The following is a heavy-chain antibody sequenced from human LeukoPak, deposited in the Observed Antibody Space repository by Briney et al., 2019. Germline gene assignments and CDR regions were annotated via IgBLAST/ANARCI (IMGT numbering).Heavy chain of an antibody. D-gene: IGHD3-10*01. J-gene: IGHJ4*02. CDR1: GGSIRSYY. CDR3: ARKDHRGAENFFDY. V-gene: IGHV4-59*08. Sequence: SETLSLTCTVSGGSIRSYYWSWIRQPPGKGLEWIGYIYYSGSTNYNPSLKSRVTISVDTSKNQFSLKLSSVTAADTAVYYCARKDHRGAENFFDYWGQGTLVTVSS. CDR2: IYYSGST.